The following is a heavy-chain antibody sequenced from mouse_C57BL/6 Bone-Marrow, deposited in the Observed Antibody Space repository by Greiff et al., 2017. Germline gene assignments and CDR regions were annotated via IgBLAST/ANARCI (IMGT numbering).Heavy chain of an antibody. CDR2: IWRGGST. J-gene: IGHJ4*01. D-gene: IGHD1-1*02. V-gene: IGHV2-5*01. CDR1: GFSLTSYG. CDR3: AKTPSVVYYAMDY. Sequence: VQLQQSGPGLVQPSQSLSITCTVSGFSLTSYGVHWVRQSPGKGLEWLGVIWRGGSTDYNAAFMSRLSITKDNSKRQVFYKMNSLQADDTAIYYCAKTPSVVYYAMDYWGQGTSVTVSS.